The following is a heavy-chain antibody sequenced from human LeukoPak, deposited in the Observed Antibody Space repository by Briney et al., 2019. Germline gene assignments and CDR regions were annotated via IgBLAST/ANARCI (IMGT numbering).Heavy chain of an antibody. CDR2: ISNDGNNK. V-gene: IGHV3-30*18. CDR1: GFTFSSYG. D-gene: IGHD3-16*02. J-gene: IGHJ4*02. Sequence: GSLRLSCAASGFTFSSYGMHWVRQAPGKGLEWVAVISNDGNNKYYADSVKGRFAISRENSKNTLYLQMNSLRAEDTAVYYCAKQTYVWGSYRYTEADYWGQGTLVTVSS. CDR3: AKQTYVWGSYRYTEADY.